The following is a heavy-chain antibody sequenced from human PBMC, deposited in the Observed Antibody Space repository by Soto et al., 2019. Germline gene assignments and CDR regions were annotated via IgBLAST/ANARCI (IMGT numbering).Heavy chain of an antibody. J-gene: IGHJ3*02. CDR3: AKVRHSNYYDSSGYYDAFDI. D-gene: IGHD3-22*01. Sequence: PGGSLRLSCAASGFTFSSYAMSWVRQAPGKGLEWVSAISGSGGSTYYADSVKGRFTVSRDNSKSTLYLQMNSLRAEDTAVYYCAKVRHSNYYDSSGYYDAFDIWGQGTMVTVSS. CDR2: ISGSGGST. V-gene: IGHV3-23*01. CDR1: GFTFSSYA.